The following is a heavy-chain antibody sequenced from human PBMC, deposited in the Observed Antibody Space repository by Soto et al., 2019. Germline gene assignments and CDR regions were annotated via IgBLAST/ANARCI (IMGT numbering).Heavy chain of an antibody. J-gene: IGHJ4*02. D-gene: IGHD3-10*01. CDR3: ARVIYGSGSYPFDY. Sequence: ASVKVSCKASGYTFTSYARHWVRQAPGQRLEWMGWINAGNGNTKYSQKFQGRVTITRDTSASTAYMELSSLRSEDTDVYYCARVIYGSGSYPFDYWGQGTLVTVSS. CDR1: GYTFTSYA. CDR2: INAGNGNT. V-gene: IGHV1-3*01.